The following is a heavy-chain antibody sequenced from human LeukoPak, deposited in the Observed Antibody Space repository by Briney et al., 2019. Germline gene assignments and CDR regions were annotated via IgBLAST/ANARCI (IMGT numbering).Heavy chain of an antibody. CDR3: ARHGCSWTFDY. CDR1: GGSICSYY. J-gene: IGHJ4*02. V-gene: IGHV4-59*08. CDR2: IDYSWST. Sequence: PSETLSLTCTLSGGSICSYYGTWIRRPPGKGLEWIGYIDYSWSTNYNPSFKSRVTMSVDTSKNQFSLKLSSVTAADTAVYFCARHGCSWTFDYWGQGTLVTVSS. D-gene: IGHD6-13*01.